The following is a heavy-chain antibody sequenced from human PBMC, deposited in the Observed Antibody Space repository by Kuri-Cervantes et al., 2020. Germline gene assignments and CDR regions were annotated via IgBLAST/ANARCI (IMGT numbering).Heavy chain of an antibody. CDR1: GFTFSDYY. J-gene: IGHJ6*03. CDR3: ARELGYCSGGSCYYYYYMDV. V-gene: IGHV3-30-3*01. Sequence: GGSLRLSCAVSGFTFSDYYMSWIRQAPGKGLEWVAVISYDGSNKYYADSVKGRFTISRDNSKNTLYLQMNSLRAEDTAVYYCARELGYCSGGSCYYYYYMDVWGKGTTVTVSS. D-gene: IGHD2-15*01. CDR2: ISYDGSNK.